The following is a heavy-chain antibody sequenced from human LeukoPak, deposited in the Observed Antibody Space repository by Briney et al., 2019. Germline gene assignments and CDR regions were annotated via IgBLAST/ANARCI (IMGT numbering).Heavy chain of an antibody. V-gene: IGHV4-39*01. J-gene: IGHJ4*02. CDR2: IHYSGPT. D-gene: IGHD6-13*01. CDR3: ARLTRVTAAGRYYFDS. CDR1: GDSVTSNNFY. Sequence: SETLSLTCTVSGDSVTSNNFYWGWIRQPPGEGLEWIGLIHYSGPTFYNPSLKSRVTISVDTSKSQFSLKLSSVTAADTAVFYCARLTRVTAAGRYYFDSWSQGTLVTVSS.